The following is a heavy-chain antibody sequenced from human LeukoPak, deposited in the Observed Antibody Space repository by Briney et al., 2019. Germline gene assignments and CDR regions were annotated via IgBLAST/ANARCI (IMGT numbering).Heavy chain of an antibody. CDR1: GFTFSDYV. D-gene: IGHD2-21*02. Sequence: GGSLRLSCAASGFTFSDYVMSWVRQAPGKGLEWVAGISGSGDYTYYADSVKGRFPIFRDNSKNTLFLQMNNLRVDDTAVYHCAREGASVGTYYSDYWGQGSLVLVSS. CDR3: AREGASVGTYYSDY. J-gene: IGHJ4*02. V-gene: IGHV3-23*01. CDR2: ISGSGDYT.